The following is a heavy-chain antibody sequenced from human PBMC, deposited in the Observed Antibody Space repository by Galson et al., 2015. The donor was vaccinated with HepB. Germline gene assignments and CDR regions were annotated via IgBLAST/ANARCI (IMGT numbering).Heavy chain of an antibody. J-gene: IGHJ4*02. CDR2: ISSSSSYT. D-gene: IGHD2-2*01. CDR3: ARGGYCSRTSCYGLADY. Sequence: SLRLSCAASGFTFSDYYMSWIRQAPGKGLEWVSYISSSSSYTNYADSVKGRFTISRDNAKSSLYLQMNSLRAEDTAVYYCARGGYCSRTSCYGLADYWGQGTLVTVSS. CDR1: GFTFSDYY. V-gene: IGHV3-11*06.